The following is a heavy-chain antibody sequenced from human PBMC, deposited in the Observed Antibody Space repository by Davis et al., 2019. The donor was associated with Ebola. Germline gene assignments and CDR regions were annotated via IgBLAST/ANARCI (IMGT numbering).Heavy chain of an antibody. D-gene: IGHD6-13*01. J-gene: IGHJ4*02. Sequence: ASVKVSCKASGDTFSKYAVNWVRQAPGQGLEWMGWISPFTHNTHSAQKFQGRITMTTDGSTNTVFMDLTSLRSDDTAVYYCAREGQQLGVSEYWGQGTLVTVSS. CDR3: AREGQQLGVSEY. V-gene: IGHV1-18*01. CDR2: ISPFTHNT. CDR1: GDTFSKYA.